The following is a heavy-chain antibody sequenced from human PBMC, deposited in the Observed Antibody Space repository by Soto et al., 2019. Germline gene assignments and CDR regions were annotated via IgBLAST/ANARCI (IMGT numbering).Heavy chain of an antibody. CDR3: ARQGDIVVVVAATARAFDI. CDR2: IYYSGST. J-gene: IGHJ3*02. Sequence: SETLSLTCTVSGGSISSSSYYWGWIRQPPGKGLEWIGSIYYSGSTYYNPSLKSRVTISVDTSKNQFSLKLSSVTAAHTAVYYCARQGDIVVVVAATARAFDIWGQGTMVTVSS. V-gene: IGHV4-39*01. CDR1: GGSISSSSYY. D-gene: IGHD2-15*01.